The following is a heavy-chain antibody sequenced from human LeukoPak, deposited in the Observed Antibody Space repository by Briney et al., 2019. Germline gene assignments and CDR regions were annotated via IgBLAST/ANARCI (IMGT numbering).Heavy chain of an antibody. J-gene: IGHJ5*02. CDR1: GGSISSSSYY. CDR3: ARTYNWNDSARFRSWFDP. D-gene: IGHD1-1*01. CDR2: VHHSGRT. Sequence: SETLSLTCTVSGGSISSSSYYWGWIRQPPGKGLEWIGSVHHSGRTYYNPSLKSRVTISVDTSKNQFSLKLNSVTAADTAVYYCARTYNWNDSARFRSWFDPWGQGTLVTVSS. V-gene: IGHV4-39*07.